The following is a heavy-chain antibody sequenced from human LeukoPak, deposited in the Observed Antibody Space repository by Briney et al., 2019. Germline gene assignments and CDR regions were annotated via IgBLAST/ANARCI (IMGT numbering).Heavy chain of an antibody. CDR2: ISSGTSFI. J-gene: IGHJ6*03. V-gene: IGHV3-21*01. Sequence: GGSLRLSCAASGFPSSSYSMNWVRQAPGKGLEWVSSISSGTSFIYYADSVKGRFTISRDNAKNSLYLQMNSLRAEDTAVYYCXXVGATVSYYYMDVWGKGTTVTVSS. D-gene: IGHD4-17*01. CDR1: GFPSSSYS. CDR3: XXVGATVSYYYMDV.